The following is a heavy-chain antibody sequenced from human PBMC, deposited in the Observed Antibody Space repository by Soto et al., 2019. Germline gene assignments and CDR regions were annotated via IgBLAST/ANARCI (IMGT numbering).Heavy chain of an antibody. CDR1: GFTVSNNY. V-gene: IGHV3-66*01. D-gene: IGHD3-10*01. CDR3: LRGGRGSQTVGY. Sequence: EVQLVESGGDLVQPGGSLRLSCAASGFTVSNNYMTWVRQAPGKGLEWVSVLYSTGVRDHAASVKGRFIISRDNSQNTVYLQMNSLTVEDTAVYYCLRGGRGSQTVGYWGQGTLVTVSS. J-gene: IGHJ4*02. CDR2: LYSTGVR.